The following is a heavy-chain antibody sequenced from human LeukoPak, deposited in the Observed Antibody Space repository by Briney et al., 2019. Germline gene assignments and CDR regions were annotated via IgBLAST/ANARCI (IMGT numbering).Heavy chain of an antibody. CDR2: IKNDGSGI. J-gene: IGHJ4*02. Sequence: GGSLRLSCAASGFNFVNTWMHWVRQAPGKGLVWVARIKNDGSGIIYADSVEGRFTISRDNARNTVYLQMNSLRAEDTAVYYCARERGVSHPFDYWGQGTLATVSS. CDR3: ARERGVSHPFDY. CDR1: GFNFVNTW. V-gene: IGHV3-74*01. D-gene: IGHD2-21*01.